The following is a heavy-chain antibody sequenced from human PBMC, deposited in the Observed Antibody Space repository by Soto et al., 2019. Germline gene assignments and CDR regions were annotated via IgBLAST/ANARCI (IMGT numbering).Heavy chain of an antibody. D-gene: IGHD3-22*01. J-gene: IGHJ5*02. CDR3: ARDLIIVSGIVGFDP. CDR1: GYTFTSYA. CDR2: INAGNGNT. V-gene: IGHV1-3*01. Sequence: QVQLVQSGAEVKKPGASVKVSCKASGYTFTSYAMHWVRQAPGQRLEWMGWINAGNGNTKYSQKFQGRVTITRDTSASTAYMELSSLRSEDTAVYYCARDLIIVSGIVGFDPWGQGTMVTVSS.